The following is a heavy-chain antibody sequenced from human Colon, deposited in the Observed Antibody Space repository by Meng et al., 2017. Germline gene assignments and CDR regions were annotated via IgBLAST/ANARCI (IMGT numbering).Heavy chain of an antibody. V-gene: IGHV7-4-1*02. CDR1: GYSFTYFA. CDR2: SNTQTGNP. D-gene: IGHD1-26*01. Sequence: QVQLVQSGSEMKRPGASVKVTCKTSGYSFTYFAMNWVRQAPGRGLEWMGWSNTQTGNPTYAQGFRGRFVFSLDTSATTAFLEINDLEADDTAIYYCAREGSDSYIDFWGQGTLVTVSS. CDR3: AREGSDSYIDF. J-gene: IGHJ4*02.